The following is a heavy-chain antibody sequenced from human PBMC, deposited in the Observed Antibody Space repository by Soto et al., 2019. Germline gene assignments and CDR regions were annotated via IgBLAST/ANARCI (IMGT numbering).Heavy chain of an antibody. CDR1: GFTFRNYG. CDR3: ASDVRSRRYDL. D-gene: IGHD3-10*02. V-gene: IGHV3-33*01. Sequence: QVQLVESGGGVVQPGRSLRLSCAASGFTFRNYGMHWVRQAPGKGLEWLAVIWYDGSNKYYADSVKGRFTISRDNSKNTLYLDMNSLRDEDTAVYYCASDVRSRRYDLWGQGTLVIVSS. CDR2: IWYDGSNK. J-gene: IGHJ5*02.